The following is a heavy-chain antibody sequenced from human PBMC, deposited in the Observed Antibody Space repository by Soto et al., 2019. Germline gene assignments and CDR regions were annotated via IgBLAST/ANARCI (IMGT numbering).Heavy chain of an antibody. CDR1: GDTFTDYX. CDR3: ARESGGATATLDYYYFYMDV. J-gene: IGHJ6*03. D-gene: IGHD5-12*01. Sequence: QVQLVQSGAEVKKPGASVTVSCRSSGDTFTDYXXXXVRQAPGQGLEWMGWINPNSGVTKYAQKFQGWVTMTRDTSIRTVYMQLSRLRSDDTAVYYCARESGGATATLDYYYFYMDVWGTGTTVTVSS. CDR2: INPNSGVT. V-gene: IGHV1-2*04.